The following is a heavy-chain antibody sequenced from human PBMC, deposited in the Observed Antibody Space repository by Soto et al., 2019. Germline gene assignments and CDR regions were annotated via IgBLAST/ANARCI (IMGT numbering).Heavy chain of an antibody. J-gene: IGHJ4*02. D-gene: IGHD2-15*01. CDR2: ISGSGGTT. Sequence: EVQLLESGGGLVQPGDSLRLSCAASGFTFRLYAMTWVRQTPGRGLEWVAAISGSGGTTYYADSVKGRFTISRDTSMHTWYLQMNSLRSEDSAVYYCVDETSIAAYWGQGTLVTLSS. CDR1: GFTFRLYA. V-gene: IGHV3-23*01. CDR3: VDETSIAAY.